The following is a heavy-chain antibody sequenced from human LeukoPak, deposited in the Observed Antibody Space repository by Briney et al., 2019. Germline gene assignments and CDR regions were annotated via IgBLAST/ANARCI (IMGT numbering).Heavy chain of an antibody. CDR1: GFTFSSYS. J-gene: IGHJ4*02. CDR3: ARDAQRGFDYSNSLQY. Sequence: GGSLRLSCAASGFTFSSYSMHWVRQAPGKGLEWVAVIWSDGTNTYYSDSVKGRFTISRVDSEKTVYLQMKSLRPDDSGVYYCARDAQRGFDYSNSLQYWGQGTPVTVST. D-gene: IGHD4-11*01. CDR2: IWSDGTNT. V-gene: IGHV3-33*01.